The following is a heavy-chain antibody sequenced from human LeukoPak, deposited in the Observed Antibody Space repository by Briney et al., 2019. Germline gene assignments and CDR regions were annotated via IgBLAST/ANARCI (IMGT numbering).Heavy chain of an antibody. J-gene: IGHJ4*02. V-gene: IGHV3-30*18. CDR3: AKVKQVAGTWYYFDY. CDR2: ISYDGSNK. D-gene: IGHD6-19*01. CDR1: GCTFSSYG. Sequence: GGSLRLSCAASGCTFSSYGMHWVRQAPGKGLEWVAVISYDGSNKYYADSVKGRFTISRDNSKNTLYLQMNSLRAEDTAVYYCAKVKQVAGTWYYFDYWGQGTLVTVSS.